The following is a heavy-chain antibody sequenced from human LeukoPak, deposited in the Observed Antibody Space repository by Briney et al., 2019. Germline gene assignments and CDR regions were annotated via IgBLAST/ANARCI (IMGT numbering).Heavy chain of an antibody. CDR2: IWYDGSNK. CDR3: AKSKVSSSYTHYYYYMDV. V-gene: IGHV3-33*06. D-gene: IGHD6-13*01. Sequence: GGSLRLSCAASGLTFSSYGMHWVRQAPGKGLEWVAVIWYDGSNKYYADSVKGRSTISRDNSKNTLYLQMNSLRAEDTAVYYCAKSKVSSSYTHYYYYMDVWGKGTTVTVSS. CDR1: GLTFSSYG. J-gene: IGHJ6*03.